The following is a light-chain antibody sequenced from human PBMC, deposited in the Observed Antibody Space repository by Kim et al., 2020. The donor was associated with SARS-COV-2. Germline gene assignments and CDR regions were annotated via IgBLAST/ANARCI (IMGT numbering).Light chain of an antibody. CDR2: DAS. CDR3: KQYSNRWT. J-gene: IGKJ1*01. CDR1: QSISDG. V-gene: IGKV1-5*01. Sequence: DIQMTQSPSTLSASVGDKVTITCRASQSISDGVAWYQQKPGKAPKHLIYDASSLERGVPSRFRGSGSGTDFTIIVSSLQPDDFATYYCKQYSNRWTFGQGTKVGIK.